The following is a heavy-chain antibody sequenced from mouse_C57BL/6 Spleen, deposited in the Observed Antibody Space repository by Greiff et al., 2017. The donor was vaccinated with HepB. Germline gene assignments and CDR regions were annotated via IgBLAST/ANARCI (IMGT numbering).Heavy chain of an antibody. CDR2: INPSSGYT. CDR1: GYTFTSYW. Sequence: QVQLQQSGAELAKPGASVKLSCKASGYTFTSYWMHWVKQRPGQGLEWIGYINPSSGYTKYNQKFKDKATLTADKSSSTAYMQLSSLTYEDSAVYYCARSYYGSSYAMDYWGQGTSVTVSS. CDR3: ARSYYGSSYAMDY. V-gene: IGHV1-7*01. D-gene: IGHD1-1*01. J-gene: IGHJ4*01.